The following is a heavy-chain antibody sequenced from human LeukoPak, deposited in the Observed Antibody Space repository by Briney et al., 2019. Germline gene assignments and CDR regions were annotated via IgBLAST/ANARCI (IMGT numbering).Heavy chain of an antibody. V-gene: IGHV4-30-4*01. CDR1: GGSLSSGDYY. CDR3: ARPYYDDIRIDP. CDR2: MYYSGST. D-gene: IGHD3-22*01. J-gene: IGHJ5*02. Sequence: PSETLSLTCTVSGGSLSSGDYYWSWIRQPPGKGLEWIAYMYYSGSTYYNPSLKSRVTMSADTSKNQLSLKLSSVTAADTAVYYWARPYYDDIRIDPWGQGILVTVSS.